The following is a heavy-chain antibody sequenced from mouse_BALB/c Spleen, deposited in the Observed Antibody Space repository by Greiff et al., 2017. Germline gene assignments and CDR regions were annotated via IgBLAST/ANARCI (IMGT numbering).Heavy chain of an antibody. CDR2: IYPGDGDT. CDR1: GYTFTSYW. V-gene: IGHV1-87*01. Sequence: QVQLKQSGAELARPGASVKLSCKASGYTFTSYWMQWVKQRPGQGLEWIGAIYPGDGDTRYTQKFKGKATLTADKSSSTAYMQLSSLASEDSAVYYCARGDLIDGYYHYWGQGTTLTVSA. CDR3: ARGDLIDGYYHY. J-gene: IGHJ2*01. D-gene: IGHD2-3*01.